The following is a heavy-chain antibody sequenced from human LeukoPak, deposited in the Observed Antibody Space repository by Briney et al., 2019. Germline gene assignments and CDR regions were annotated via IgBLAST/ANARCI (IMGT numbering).Heavy chain of an antibody. CDR3: ARGGVIAVAPSGFY. V-gene: IGHV4-34*01. Sequence: SVTVSLTCAVYGGSFSGYYWTWIRQPPGKGLEWIGEINHSGSTNYKPSLKSRVTISVDTSKNQFSLELTSGTAADTAVYYCARGGVIAVAPSGFYWGQGTLVTVSS. J-gene: IGHJ4*02. CDR2: INHSGST. D-gene: IGHD6-19*01. CDR1: GGSFSGYY.